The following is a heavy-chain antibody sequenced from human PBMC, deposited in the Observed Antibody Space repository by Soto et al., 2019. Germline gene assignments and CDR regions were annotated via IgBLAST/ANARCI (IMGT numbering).Heavy chain of an antibody. Sequence: SETLSLTCAVYGGSFSGYYWSWIRQPPGKGLEWIGEINHSGGTNYNPSLKSRVTISVDTSKNQFSLKLSSVTAADTAVYYCARTYYYDIKDYWGQGTLVTVSS. V-gene: IGHV4-34*01. J-gene: IGHJ4*02. CDR1: GGSFSGYY. D-gene: IGHD3-22*01. CDR3: ARTYYYDIKDY. CDR2: INHSGGT.